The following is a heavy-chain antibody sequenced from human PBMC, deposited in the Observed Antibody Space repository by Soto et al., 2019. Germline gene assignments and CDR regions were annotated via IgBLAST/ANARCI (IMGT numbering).Heavy chain of an antibody. V-gene: IGHV4-31*03. Sequence: TLSLTCTVSGGSISSGGYYWSWIRQHPGKGLEWIGYIYYSGSTYYNPSLKSRVTISVDTSKNQFSLKLSSVTAADTAVYYCARGRVDCGGDCYPPYYYYYYGMDVWGQGTTVTVSS. J-gene: IGHJ6*02. D-gene: IGHD2-21*02. CDR3: ARGRVDCGGDCYPPYYYYYYGMDV. CDR2: IYYSGST. CDR1: GGSISSGGYY.